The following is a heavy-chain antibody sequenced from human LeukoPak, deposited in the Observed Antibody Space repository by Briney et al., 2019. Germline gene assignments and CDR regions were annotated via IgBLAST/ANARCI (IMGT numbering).Heavy chain of an antibody. J-gene: IGHJ4*02. V-gene: IGHV1-69*05. CDR2: IIPIFGTA. CDR3: ATTSEDTIFGVVIQFDY. Sequence: SVKVSCKASGGTFSSYAISWVRQAPGQGLEWMGGIIPIFGTANYAQKFQGRVTITTDESTSTAYMELSSLRSEDTAVYYCATTSEDTIFGVVIQFDYWGQGTLVTVSS. D-gene: IGHD3-3*01. CDR1: GGTFSSYA.